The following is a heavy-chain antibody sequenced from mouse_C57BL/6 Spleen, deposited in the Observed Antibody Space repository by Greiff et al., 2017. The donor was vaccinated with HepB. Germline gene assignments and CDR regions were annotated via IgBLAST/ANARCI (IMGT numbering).Heavy chain of an antibody. J-gene: IGHJ1*03. CDR3: ARRVDWYFDV. CDR1: GYTFTSYW. D-gene: IGHD1-1*02. V-gene: IGHV1-50*01. CDR2: IDPSDSYT. Sequence: QVQLQQPGAELVKPGASVKLSCKASGYTFTSYWMQWVKQRPGQGLEWIGEIDPSDSYTNYNQKFKGKATLTVDTSSSTAYMQLSSLTSEDSAVYDCARRVDWYFDVWGTGTTVTVSS.